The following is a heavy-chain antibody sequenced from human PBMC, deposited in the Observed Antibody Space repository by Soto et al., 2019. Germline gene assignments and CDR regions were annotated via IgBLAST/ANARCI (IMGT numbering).Heavy chain of an antibody. J-gene: IGHJ4*02. V-gene: IGHV3-7*03. CDR1: GFTFSNDW. D-gene: IGHD3-3*01. CDR2: IKQDGSEK. CDR3: ARGDYFYRRFDF. Sequence: GGSLRLSCVASGFTFSNDWMSWVRQAPGKGLEWVATIKQDGSEKYYVDSVKGRFTVSRDNTKNSLYLQMSSLRDEDTAVYYCARGDYFYRRFDFCGQGALVTVSS.